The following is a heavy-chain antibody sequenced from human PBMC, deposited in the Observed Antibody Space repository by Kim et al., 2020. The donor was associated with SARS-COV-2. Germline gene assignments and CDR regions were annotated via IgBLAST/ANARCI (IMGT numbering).Heavy chain of an antibody. CDR3: AADHSEDYDILTGYGAWYFDL. CDR2: IVVGSGNT. CDR1: GLTFSNSA. D-gene: IGHD3-9*01. V-gene: IGHV1-58*01. J-gene: IGHJ2*01. Sequence: SVKVSCKASGLTFSNSAVQWVRQARGQRLEWIGWIVVGSGNTNYAQKFQERVTITRDMSTSTAYMELSSLRSEDTAVYYCAADHSEDYDILTGYGAWYFDLWGRGTLVTVSS.